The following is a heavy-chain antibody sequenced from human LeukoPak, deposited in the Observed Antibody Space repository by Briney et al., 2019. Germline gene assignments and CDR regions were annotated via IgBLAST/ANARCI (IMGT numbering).Heavy chain of an antibody. CDR2: ISSSSSSTI. Sequence: PGGSLRLSCAASGFTFSSYSMNWVRQAPGKGLEWVSYISSSSSSTIYYADSVKGRFTISRDNAKNSLYLQMNSLRAEDTAVYYCARGPSNRYCSSTSCYPPFFYWGQGTLVTVSP. CDR1: GFTFSSYS. D-gene: IGHD2-2*01. J-gene: IGHJ4*02. CDR3: ARGPSNRYCSSTSCYPPFFY. V-gene: IGHV3-48*01.